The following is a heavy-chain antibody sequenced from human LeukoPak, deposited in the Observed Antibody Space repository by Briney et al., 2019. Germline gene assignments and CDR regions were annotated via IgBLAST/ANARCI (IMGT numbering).Heavy chain of an antibody. Sequence: ASVKVSCKASGYTFTGYYMHWLRQAPGQGLDWMGWINPNSGDTNYTQKFQDRVTMTRDKSISTAYMELSRLRSDDAAIYYCARGSAYDYRAFDIWGQGTTVTVSS. CDR2: INPNSGDT. CDR1: GYTFTGYY. D-gene: IGHD5-12*01. CDR3: ARGSAYDYRAFDI. J-gene: IGHJ3*02. V-gene: IGHV1-2*02.